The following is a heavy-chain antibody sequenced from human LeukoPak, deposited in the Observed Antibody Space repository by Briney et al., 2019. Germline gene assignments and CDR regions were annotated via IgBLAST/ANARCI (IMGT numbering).Heavy chain of an antibody. D-gene: IGHD3-3*01. V-gene: IGHV1-69*13. Sequence: SVKVSCKASGGTFSSYAISWVRQAPGQGLEWMGGIIPIFGTANYAQKFQGRVTITADESTSTAYMELSSPRSEDTAVYYCAREQRITIFGVVIIDYFDYWGQGTLVTVSS. J-gene: IGHJ4*02. CDR2: IIPIFGTA. CDR3: AREQRITIFGVVIIDYFDY. CDR1: GGTFSSYA.